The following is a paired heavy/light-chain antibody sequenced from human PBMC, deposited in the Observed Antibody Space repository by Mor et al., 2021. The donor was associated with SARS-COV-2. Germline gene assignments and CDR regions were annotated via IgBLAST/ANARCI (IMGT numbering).Heavy chain of an antibody. Sequence: QVQLQESGPGLVKLSETLSLTCSVSGGSISGSIQYWAWIRQPPGKGLEWIGSKSYTGSSNYNPSLKSRVTIFLDTSRNQVSLRLRSVTAADTAMYYCARQSCTDGVCYLDPFDIWGQGTKVSVSS. CDR2: KSYTGSS. V-gene: IGHV4-39*01. CDR3: ARQSCTDGVCYLDPFDI. D-gene: IGHD2-8*01. CDR1: GGSISGSIQY. J-gene: IGHJ3*02.
Light chain of an antibody. Sequence: QSVLTQPPSVSGAPGQTVTISCTGTSSNIGAGYNVRWYQHRPGAAPKLLIFGNTNRPSGVPDRFSGSKSGTSASLAIAGLQSEDEADYYCHSYDRSLEQVFGGGTKLTVL. J-gene: IGLJ2*01. CDR2: GNT. CDR3: HSYDRSLEQV. CDR1: SSNIGAGYN. V-gene: IGLV1-40*01.